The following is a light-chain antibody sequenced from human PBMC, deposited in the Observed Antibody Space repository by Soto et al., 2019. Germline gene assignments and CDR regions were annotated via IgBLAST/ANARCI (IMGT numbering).Light chain of an antibody. J-gene: IGKJ2*01. CDR3: QQSYSDPPYT. V-gene: IGKV1-39*01. CDR1: QTISSY. CDR2: AES. Sequence: DIQMTQSPSSLSASVGDRVTITCRASQTISSYLYWYQQIPVKAPKLLIYAESSLVGGVPSRFNGSRSGTDFTLTISSLQPEDFATYYCQQSYSDPPYTFGQGTKVEI.